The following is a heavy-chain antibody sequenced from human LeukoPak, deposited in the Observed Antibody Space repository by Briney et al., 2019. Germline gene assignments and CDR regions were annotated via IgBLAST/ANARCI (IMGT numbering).Heavy chain of an antibody. V-gene: IGHV1-69*13. Sequence: ASVKVSCKASGGTFSSYAISWVRQAPGQGLEWMGGIIPIFDTATYAQKFQGRVTITADESTSTVYTELSSLRSEDMAVYYCAREGYYYMDVWGKGTTVTVSS. CDR3: AREGYYYMDV. J-gene: IGHJ6*03. CDR1: GGTFSSYA. CDR2: IIPIFDTA.